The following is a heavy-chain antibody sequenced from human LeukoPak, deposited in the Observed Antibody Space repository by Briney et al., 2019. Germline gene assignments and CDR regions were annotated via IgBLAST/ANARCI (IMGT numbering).Heavy chain of an antibody. CDR3: AKNGDRGAYCSGGSCYPYYHYNMDV. D-gene: IGHD2-15*01. CDR2: IYGDGST. Sequence: GGSLRLSCAASGFTVSSNYMSWVRQAPGKGLEWVSLIYGDGSTYYADSVKGRFAISGDNSKNTLYLQMNSLRAEDTAIYYCAKNGDRGAYCSGGSCYPYYHYNMDVWGKGTTVTISS. CDR1: GFTVSSNY. V-gene: IGHV3-53*01. J-gene: IGHJ6*03.